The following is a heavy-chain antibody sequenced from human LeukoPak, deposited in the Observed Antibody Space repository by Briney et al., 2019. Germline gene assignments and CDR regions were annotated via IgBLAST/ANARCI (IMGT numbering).Heavy chain of an antibody. V-gene: IGHV5-51*01. CDR1: GYTFTTYW. Sequence: GESLKISCRGSGYTFTTYWIGWLRQMPGEGLEWMGIIYPGDSDTTYSPSFRGQVTFSADKSISTAYLQWRSLKASDTAMYYCARNSHSNGMDVWGQGTTVTVSS. D-gene: IGHD2-15*01. CDR3: ARNSHSNGMDV. CDR2: IYPGDSDT. J-gene: IGHJ6*02.